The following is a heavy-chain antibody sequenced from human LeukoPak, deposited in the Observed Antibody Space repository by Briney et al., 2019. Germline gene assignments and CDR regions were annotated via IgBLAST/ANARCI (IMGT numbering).Heavy chain of an antibody. Sequence: SETLSLTCTVSGASIRSGDYYWSWIRQPPGKGLGWIGYIYDSGSTYYNPSLKSRITISVDTSENRFSLKLSSVTATDTAVYYCARDCSGGSCYGAFDIWGQGTMVTVSS. CDR3: ARDCSGGSCYGAFDI. V-gene: IGHV4-30-4*01. J-gene: IGHJ3*02. D-gene: IGHD2-15*01. CDR1: GASIRSGDYY. CDR2: IYDSGST.